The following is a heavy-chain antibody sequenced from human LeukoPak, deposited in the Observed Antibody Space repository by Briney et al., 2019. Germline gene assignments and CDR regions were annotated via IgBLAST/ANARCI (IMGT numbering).Heavy chain of an antibody. V-gene: IGHV1-2*02. CDR3: ARRRRRNTWGLAELSHYFDY. CDR2: INPNSGGT. CDR1: GYTFTGYY. J-gene: IGHJ4*02. Sequence: ASVKVSCKASGYTFTGYYMHWVRQAPGQGLESMGWINPNSGGTNYAQKFQGRVTMTRDTSISTAYMELSRLRSDDTAVYYCARRRRRNTWGLAELSHYFDYWGQGTLVTVSS. D-gene: IGHD3-16*02.